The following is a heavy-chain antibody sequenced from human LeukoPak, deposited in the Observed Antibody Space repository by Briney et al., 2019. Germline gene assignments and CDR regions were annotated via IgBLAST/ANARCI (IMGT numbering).Heavy chain of an antibody. CDR2: VKEDGTTK. Sequence: GGSLRLSCAASGFSFTNYWMSWVRQAPGKGLEWVANVKEDGTTKQYVDSVKGRFTISRDNAKDSLYLQMDSLRAEDTAVYYCVSQEVVPHWGQGTLVSVSS. V-gene: IGHV3-7*01. J-gene: IGHJ4*02. CDR3: VSQEVVPH. CDR1: GFSFTNYW. D-gene: IGHD2-15*01.